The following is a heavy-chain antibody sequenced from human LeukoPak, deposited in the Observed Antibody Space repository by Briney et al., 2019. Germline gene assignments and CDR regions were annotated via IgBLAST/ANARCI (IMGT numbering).Heavy chain of an antibody. J-gene: IGHJ4*02. CDR2: IGAYNGDT. Sequence: RASVKVSCKPSGYTFTSFGISWVRQAPGQGREWMGWIGAYNGDTNYAQKFQGRVTVTTDTSTSTAYMDLRSLRSDDTAVYYCTRDHCRGDNCPSFDYWGQGTLVTVSS. CDR3: TRDHCRGDNCPSFDY. V-gene: IGHV1-18*04. D-gene: IGHD2-15*01. CDR1: GYTFTSFG.